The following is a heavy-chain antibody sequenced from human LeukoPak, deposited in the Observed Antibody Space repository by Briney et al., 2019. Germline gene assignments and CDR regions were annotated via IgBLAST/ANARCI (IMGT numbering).Heavy chain of an antibody. D-gene: IGHD1-26*01. V-gene: IGHV3-15*01. Sequence: GGSLRFTCSAYAFTFINVWMVWVRQAPGKGLEWVGRLKAKAHSGTKEYAAPVKRRFTISRDDSKNTLYLQMNSLKTEHTAIYYCTTDGVGVEGATYDNWGQGTLVSVSS. J-gene: IGHJ4*02. CDR1: AFTFINVW. CDR2: LKAKAHSGTK. CDR3: TTDGVGVEGATYDN.